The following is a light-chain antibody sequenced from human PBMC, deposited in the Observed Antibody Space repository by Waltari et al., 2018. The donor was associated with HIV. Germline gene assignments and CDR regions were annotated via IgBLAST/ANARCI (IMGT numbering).Light chain of an antibody. J-gene: IGKJ5*01. CDR2: KTS. V-gene: IGKV1-5*03. CDR3: QQYYSYPDT. CDR1: QSITNW. Sequence: DIQMTQSPSTQSASVGARVTITCRASQSITNWLAWYQQKPGKAPKLLISKTSSLESGVPSRFSGSGSGTEFTLTIIGLQPDDFATYYCQQYYSYPDTFGQGTRLEIK.